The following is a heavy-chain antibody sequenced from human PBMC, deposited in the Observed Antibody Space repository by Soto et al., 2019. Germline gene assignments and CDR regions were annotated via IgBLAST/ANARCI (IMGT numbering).Heavy chain of an antibody. J-gene: IGHJ6*02. V-gene: IGHV5-10-1*01. CDR1: GYSFTSYC. D-gene: IGHD3-22*01. Sequence: GESLKISCKGAGYSFTSYCISWVRQMPGKGLEWMGRIDSSDSYTNYSPSFQSHVTISADKSISTAYLQWSSLKASDTAMYYCARLDYYDSSGYHYGMDVWGQGTTVTVSS. CDR3: ARLDYYDSSGYHYGMDV. CDR2: IDSSDSYT.